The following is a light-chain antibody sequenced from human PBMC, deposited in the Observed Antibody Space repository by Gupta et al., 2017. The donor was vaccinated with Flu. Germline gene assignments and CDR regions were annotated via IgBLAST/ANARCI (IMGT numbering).Light chain of an antibody. CDR3: MQALQTPFT. Sequence: DIVMTQSPLSLPVTPGEPASISCRSSQSLLHSNGYKYPDWYLQKPGQSPQLLIYLGSNRASGVPDRFSGSGSGTDFTLKISRVEAEDVGVYYCMQALQTPFTFGPGTKVDLK. CDR2: LGS. CDR1: QSLLHSNGYKY. J-gene: IGKJ3*01. V-gene: IGKV2-28*01.